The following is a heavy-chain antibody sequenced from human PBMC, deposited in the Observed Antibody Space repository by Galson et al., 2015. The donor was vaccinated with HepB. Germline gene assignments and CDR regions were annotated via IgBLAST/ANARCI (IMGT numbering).Heavy chain of an antibody. CDR3: ANTNGDGTGYYYWYSDP. D-gene: IGHD3-22*01. Sequence: SVKVSCKASGGTFSSSAISWVRQAPGQGLEWMGQIIPLFGSARYSQSFQGRVTITADESTSTVYMELSSLRSEDTAMYYCANTNGDGTGYYYWYSDPWGQGTLVTVSS. J-gene: IGHJ5*02. CDR1: GGTFSSSA. V-gene: IGHV1-69*13. CDR2: IIPLFGSA.